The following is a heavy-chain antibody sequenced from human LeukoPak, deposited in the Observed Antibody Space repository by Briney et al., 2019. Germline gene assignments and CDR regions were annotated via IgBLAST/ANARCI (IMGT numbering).Heavy chain of an antibody. J-gene: IGHJ6*02. CDR3: ARGSDDKYAMDV. CDR2: IYYSGST. Sequence: SETLSLTCTVSGGSISSYYWSWIRQPPGKGLEWIGYIYYSGSTNYNPSLKSRVTISVDTSKNQFSLKLNSVTAADTAVYYCARGSDDKYAMDVWGQGTTVTVSS. V-gene: IGHV4-59*12. CDR1: GGSISSYY. D-gene: IGHD3-3*01.